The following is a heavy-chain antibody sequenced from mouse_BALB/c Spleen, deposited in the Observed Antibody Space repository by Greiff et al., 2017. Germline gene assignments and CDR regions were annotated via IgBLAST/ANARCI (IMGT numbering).Heavy chain of an antibody. Sequence: EVMLVESGPSLVKPSQTLSLTCSVTGDSITSGYWNWIRKFPGNKLEYMGYISYSGSTYYNPSLKSRISITRDTSKNQYYLQLNSVTTEDTATYYCARCGYDYNAMDYWGQGTSVTVSS. D-gene: IGHD2-10*02. V-gene: IGHV3-8*02. CDR2: ISYSGST. J-gene: IGHJ4*01. CDR3: ARCGYDYNAMDY. CDR1: GDSITSGY.